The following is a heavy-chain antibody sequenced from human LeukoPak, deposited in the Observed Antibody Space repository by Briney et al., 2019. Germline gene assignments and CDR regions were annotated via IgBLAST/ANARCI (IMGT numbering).Heavy chain of an antibody. V-gene: IGHV3-30*18. CDR3: AKGRPGGNYYYGMDV. CDR1: GFTFSSYG. D-gene: IGHD2-2*01. CDR2: ISYDGSNK. J-gene: IGHJ6*02. Sequence: GGSLRLSCAASGFTFSSYGMHWVRQAPGKGLEWVAVISYDGSNKYYADSVKGRFTISRDNSKNTLYLQMNSLRAEDTAVYYCAKGRPGGNYYYGMDVWGQGITVTVSS.